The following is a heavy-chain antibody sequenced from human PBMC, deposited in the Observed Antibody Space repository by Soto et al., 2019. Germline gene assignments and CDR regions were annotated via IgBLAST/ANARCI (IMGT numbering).Heavy chain of an antibody. Sequence: ASVKVSCKASGYKFSSYALSWVRQAPGQGLEWLGWISVDSGNTKYVQSLQDRVSMTTDTSTSTAYMELTSLRSEDTAVYYCASRNNPFHLSGQGTMVTVSS. D-gene: IGHD4-4*01. CDR1: GYKFSSYA. CDR2: ISVDSGNT. J-gene: IGHJ3*01. V-gene: IGHV1-18*01. CDR3: ASRNNPFHL.